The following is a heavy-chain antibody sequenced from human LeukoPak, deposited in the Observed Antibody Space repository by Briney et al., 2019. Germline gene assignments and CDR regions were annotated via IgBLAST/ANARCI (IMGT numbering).Heavy chain of an antibody. Sequence: SETLSLTCTVSGDSLTNYYWSWIRQPAGKGPEWIGRVSTSGSTNYNPSLKSRVTMSVDTSKNQFSLRLSSVTAADTAVYYCARGSSGNYHWFDPWGQGTLVTVSS. D-gene: IGHD3-10*01. V-gene: IGHV4-4*07. CDR3: ARGSSGNYHWFDP. CDR2: VSTSGST. CDR1: GDSLTNYY. J-gene: IGHJ5*02.